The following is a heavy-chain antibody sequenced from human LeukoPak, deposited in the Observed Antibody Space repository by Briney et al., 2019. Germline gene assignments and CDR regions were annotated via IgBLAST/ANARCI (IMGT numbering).Heavy chain of an antibody. CDR1: EFTFSSYG. D-gene: IGHD1-26*01. Sequence: GGSLRLSCAASEFTFSSYGMHWVRQAPGKGLEWVAVIWYGGSNKYYADSVKGRFTISRDNSKNTLYLQMNSLRAEDTAVYYCAKDRIPYSGSYGGSDYWGQGTLVTVSS. CDR3: AKDRIPYSGSYGGSDY. J-gene: IGHJ4*02. CDR2: IWYGGSNK. V-gene: IGHV3-30*02.